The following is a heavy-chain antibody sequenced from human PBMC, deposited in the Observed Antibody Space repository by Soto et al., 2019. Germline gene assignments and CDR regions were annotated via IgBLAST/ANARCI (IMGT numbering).Heavy chain of an antibody. J-gene: IGHJ5*02. CDR2: ISRSSTYI. V-gene: IGHV3-21*01. D-gene: IGHD3-16*01. Sequence: EVQLVESGGGLVNPGGSLRLSCVVSGFPFSTSNMNWVRQAPGKGLEWVSFISRSSTYIYYADSVKGRSTISGDDAENSLFLQMTSLRAEDTAVYYCARGVLPISSTSWFDPWGQGTLVTVSS. CDR1: GFPFSTSN. CDR3: ARGVLPISSTSWFDP.